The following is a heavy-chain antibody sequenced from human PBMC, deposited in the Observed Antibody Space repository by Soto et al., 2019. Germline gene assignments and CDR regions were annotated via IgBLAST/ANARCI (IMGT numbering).Heavy chain of an antibody. D-gene: IGHD3-22*01. V-gene: IGHV3-23*01. CDR2: INYSGETT. CDR3: AKDQSLMIVVVITFDY. J-gene: IGHJ4*02. CDR1: GFTFSNYA. Sequence: PGGSLILSCVASGFTFSNYAMSWVRQAPGKGLEWVSGINYSGETTWYADSVKGRFTISRDNSKNTLYLQMNSLRAEDTAVYYCAKDQSLMIVVVITFDYWGQGTLVTVSS.